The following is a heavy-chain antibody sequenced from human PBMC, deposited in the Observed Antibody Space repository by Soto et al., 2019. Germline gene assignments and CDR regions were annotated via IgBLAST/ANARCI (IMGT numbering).Heavy chain of an antibody. D-gene: IGHD3-16*02. CDR3: TRGVNVRGRYRSDACDI. V-gene: IGHV4-34*01. CDR2: INPGGTT. CDR1: GGPLSGYN. J-gene: IGHJ3*02. Sequence: SETLSLPCSVYGGPLSGYNKNWLRKHPGKGLEWIGEINPGGTTYYNSPRKSRVTISVKTHNNQFSLTLSIFFPADQAVSYCTRGVNVRGRYRSDACDIWGQGTMVTVSS.